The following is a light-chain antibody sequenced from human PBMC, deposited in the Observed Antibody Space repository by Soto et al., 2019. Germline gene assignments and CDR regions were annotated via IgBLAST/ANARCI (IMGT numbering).Light chain of an antibody. CDR3: QHRYNSFT. Sequence: EIVLTQSPATMYLSPEERATLSCRASQSVTSYLAWNQQKPCQAPRLLSYDASNRANGIPARFSGSGSGTDFTITISSLEPEDSAVYYCQHRYNSFTFEHGTKVVIK. CDR1: QSVTSY. CDR2: DAS. V-gene: IGKV3-11*01. J-gene: IGKJ3*01.